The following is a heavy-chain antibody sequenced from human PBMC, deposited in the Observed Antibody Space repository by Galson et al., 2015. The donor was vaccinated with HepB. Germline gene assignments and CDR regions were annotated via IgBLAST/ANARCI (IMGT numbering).Heavy chain of an antibody. CDR2: IIPIFGTA. V-gene: IGHV1-69*13. CDR1: GGTFSSYA. J-gene: IGHJ6*03. CDR3: ARDAAGLLWERGYYYYYMDV. D-gene: IGHD3-10*01. Sequence: SVKVSCKASGGTFSSYAISWVRQAPGQGLEWMGGIIPIFGTANYAQKFQGRVTITADESTSTAYMELSSLRSEDTAVYYCARDAAGLLWERGYYYYYMDVWGKGTTVTVSS.